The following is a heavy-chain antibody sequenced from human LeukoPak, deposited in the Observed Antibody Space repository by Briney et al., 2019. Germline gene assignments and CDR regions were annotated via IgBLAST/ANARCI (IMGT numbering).Heavy chain of an antibody. D-gene: IGHD4-17*01. CDR3: ARSYGDYMGENDY. CDR1: GGSFSGYY. V-gene: IGHV4-34*01. J-gene: IGHJ4*02. CDR2: INHSGST. Sequence: PSETLSLTCAVYGGSFSGYYWSWIRQPPGKGLEWIGEINHSGSTNYNPSLKSRVTISVDTSKNQFSLKLSSVTAADTAVYYCARSYGDYMGENDYWGQGTLVTASS.